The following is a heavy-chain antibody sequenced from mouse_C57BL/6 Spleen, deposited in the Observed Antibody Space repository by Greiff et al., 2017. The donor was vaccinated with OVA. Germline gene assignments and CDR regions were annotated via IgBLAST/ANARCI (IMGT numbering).Heavy chain of an antibody. Sequence: EVQPQQSGPELVKPGASVKMSCKASGYTFTDYNMHWVKQSHGKSLEWIGYINPNNGGTSYNQKFKGKATLTVNKSSSTAYMELRSLTSEDSAVYCCARPSYSDYAMDYWGQGTSVTVSS. CDR2: INPNNGGT. V-gene: IGHV1-22*01. J-gene: IGHJ4*01. D-gene: IGHD2-12*01. CDR3: ARPSYSDYAMDY. CDR1: GYTFTDYN.